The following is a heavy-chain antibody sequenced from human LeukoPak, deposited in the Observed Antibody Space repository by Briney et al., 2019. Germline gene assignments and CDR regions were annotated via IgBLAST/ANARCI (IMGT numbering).Heavy chain of an antibody. V-gene: IGHV3-21*04. CDR1: GFTFRSYS. Sequence: GGSLRLSCAASGFTFRSYSVNWVRQAPGKGLEWVSSISSSSSSIYYADSVKGRFAISRNNSKNTLYLQMNSLRAEDTAVYYCAKDVYGDYGGLDYWGQGTLVTVSS. J-gene: IGHJ4*02. CDR3: AKDVYGDYGGLDY. CDR2: ISSSSSSI. D-gene: IGHD4-17*01.